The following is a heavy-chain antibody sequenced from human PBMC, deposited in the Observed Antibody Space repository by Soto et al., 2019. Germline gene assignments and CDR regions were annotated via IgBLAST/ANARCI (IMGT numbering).Heavy chain of an antibody. CDR3: VKDRYVDY. Sequence: GGSLRLSXSVSGFTFSSYAMHWVRQAPGKGLEYVASISSEGASTYYADSVKGRFIISRDNSKNTLYLQMSSLSAEDTAVYYCVKDRYVDYWGQGILVTV. CDR1: GFTFSSYA. J-gene: IGHJ4*02. V-gene: IGHV3-64D*06. CDR2: ISSEGAST.